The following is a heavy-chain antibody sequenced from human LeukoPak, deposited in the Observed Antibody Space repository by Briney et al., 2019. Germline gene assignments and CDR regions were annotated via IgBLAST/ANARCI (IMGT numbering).Heavy chain of an antibody. D-gene: IGHD2-8*01. J-gene: IGHJ6*02. CDR2: MKNKADGGTT. CDR1: GFTFSNAW. V-gene: IGHV3-15*01. CDR3: TTDTYCTNGVCYPNYYYYGMNV. Sequence: GGSLRLSCAASGFTFSNAWMSWVRQAPGKGLEWVGRMKNKADGGTTDYAAPVKGRFTISRDDSKNTLYLQMSNLKTEDTAVYYCTTDTYCTNGVCYPNYYYYGMNVWGQGTTVTVSS.